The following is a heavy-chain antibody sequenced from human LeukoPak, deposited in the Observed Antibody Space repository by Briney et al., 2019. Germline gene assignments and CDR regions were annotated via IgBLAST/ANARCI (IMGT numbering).Heavy chain of an antibody. D-gene: IGHD3-22*01. J-gene: IGHJ4*02. CDR2: INPNSGGT. V-gene: IGHV1-2*02. Sequence: GASVKVSCKASGYTFTGYYMHWVRQAPGQGLEWMGWINPNSGGTNYAQKFQGRVTMTRDTSISTAYMELSRLRSDDTAVYYCARYYYGSSGYYSVLFDYWGQGTLVTVSS. CDR3: ARYYYGSSGYYSVLFDY. CDR1: GYTFTGYY.